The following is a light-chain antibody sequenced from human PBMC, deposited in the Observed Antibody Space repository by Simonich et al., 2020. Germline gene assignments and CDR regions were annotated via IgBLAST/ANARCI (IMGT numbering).Light chain of an antibody. V-gene: IGLV2-23*01. CDR2: EGS. CDR3: CSYAGRSTLV. CDR1: SSDVGSYNL. J-gene: IGLJ2*01. Sequence: QSALTQPASVSGSPGQSITISCTGTSSDVGSYNLVSWYQQHPGKAPKLMIYEGSKPPSGVSNRFSGSKSGNTASLTISGLQAEDEADYYCCSYAGRSTLVFGGGTKLTVL.